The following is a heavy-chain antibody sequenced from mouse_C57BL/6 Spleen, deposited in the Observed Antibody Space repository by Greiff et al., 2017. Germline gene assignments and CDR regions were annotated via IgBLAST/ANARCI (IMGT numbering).Heavy chain of an antibody. CDR2: IDPSDSYT. J-gene: IGHJ1*03. V-gene: IGHV1-69*01. CDR3: TRGHYSNYWYFDV. D-gene: IGHD2-5*01. CDR1: GYTFTSYW. Sequence: VQLQQPGAELVMPGASVKLSCKAFGYTFTSYWMHWVKQRPGQGLEWIGEIDPSDSYTNYNQKFKGKSTLTVDKSSSTAYMQLSSLTSEDSAVYYCTRGHYSNYWYFDVWGTGTTVTVSS.